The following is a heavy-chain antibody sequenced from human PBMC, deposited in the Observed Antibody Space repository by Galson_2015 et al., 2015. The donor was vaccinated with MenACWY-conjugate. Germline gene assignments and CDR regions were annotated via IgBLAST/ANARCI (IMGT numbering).Heavy chain of an antibody. Sequence: SLRLSCAASGFTFSGNWMSWVRQAPGKGLEWVANINQDGSEKYYVDSMKGRFTISRDDAKNSLYLQMNSLRAEDTAVYYCARLPAGSESRYFYGMDVWGQGTTVTVSS. CDR1: GFTFSGNW. D-gene: IGHD5-24*01. CDR3: ARLPAGSESRYFYGMDV. CDR2: INQDGSEK. V-gene: IGHV3-7*03. J-gene: IGHJ6*02.